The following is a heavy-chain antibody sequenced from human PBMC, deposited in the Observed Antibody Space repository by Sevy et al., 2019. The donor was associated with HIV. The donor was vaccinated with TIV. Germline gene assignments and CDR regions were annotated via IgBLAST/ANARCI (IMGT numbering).Heavy chain of an antibody. J-gene: IGHJ3*02. CDR2: ISGSGGST. V-gene: IGHV3-23*01. CDR3: VKGVYDFWSGRSDILDI. D-gene: IGHD3-3*01. CDR1: GFIFNTHA. Sequence: GGSLRLSCAASGFIFNTHAMIWVRQAPGKGLDWVPGISGSGGSTYYADSVKGRFTVSRDNSKNTLYLHMNSLRAEDTALYYCVKGVYDFWSGRSDILDIWGPGTTVTVSS.